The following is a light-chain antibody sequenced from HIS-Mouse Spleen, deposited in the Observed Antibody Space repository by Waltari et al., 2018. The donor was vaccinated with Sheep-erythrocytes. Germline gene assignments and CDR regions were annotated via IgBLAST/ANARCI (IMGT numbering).Light chain of an antibody. V-gene: IGLV3-19*01. J-gene: IGLJ1*01. CDR1: SLRSYY. Sequence: SSALTQDPAVSVALGQTVRITCQGSSLRSYYSSWYQQKPGQAPVLAIYQDSKRPSGIPERFSGSNSGNTATLTISGTQAMDEADYYCQAWDSSLYVFGTGTKVTVL. CDR2: QDS. CDR3: QAWDSSLYV.